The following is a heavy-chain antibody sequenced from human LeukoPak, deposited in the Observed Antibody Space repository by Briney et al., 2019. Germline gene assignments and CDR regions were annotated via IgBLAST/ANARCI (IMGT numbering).Heavy chain of an antibody. J-gene: IGHJ4*02. Sequence: SETLSLTCTVSGGSISSSSYYWGWIRQPPGKGLEWIGSIYYSASTYYNPSLKSRVTISVETSKNQFSLKLSSVTAADTAVYYCASRVGPTQPCYFDYWGQGTLVTVSS. V-gene: IGHV4-39*01. D-gene: IGHD1-26*01. CDR3: ASRVGPTQPCYFDY. CDR2: IYYSAST. CDR1: GGSISSSSYY.